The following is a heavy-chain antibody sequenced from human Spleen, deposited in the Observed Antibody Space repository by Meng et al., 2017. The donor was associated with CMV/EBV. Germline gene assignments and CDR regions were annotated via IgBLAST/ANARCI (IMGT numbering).Heavy chain of an antibody. CDR3: ARWAATNDAFDI. CDR2: INPNSGGT. Sequence: ASVKVSCKASGYTFTGYYMHWVRQAPGQGLEWMGWINPNSGGTNYAQKFQGRVTMTRDTSITTAYMELSRLRSDDTAVYYCARWAATNDAFDIWGQGTMVTVS. D-gene: IGHD2-15*01. V-gene: IGHV1-2*02. J-gene: IGHJ3*02. CDR1: GYTFTGYY.